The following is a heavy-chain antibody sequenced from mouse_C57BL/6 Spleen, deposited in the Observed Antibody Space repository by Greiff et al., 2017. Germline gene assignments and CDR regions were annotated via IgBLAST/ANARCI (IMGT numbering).Heavy chain of an antibody. D-gene: IGHD4-1*01. CDR2: ISYDGSN. Sequence: EVKLMESGPGLVKPSQSLSLTCSVTGYSITSGYYWNWIRQLPGNKLEWMGYISYDGSNTYNPPLKNRISITRDTTKNQFFLKLNSVTNDGTATYYCERGTNWVIDYWGQGTTLTVSS. J-gene: IGHJ2*01. CDR1: GYSITSGYY. V-gene: IGHV3-6*01. CDR3: ERGTNWVIDY.